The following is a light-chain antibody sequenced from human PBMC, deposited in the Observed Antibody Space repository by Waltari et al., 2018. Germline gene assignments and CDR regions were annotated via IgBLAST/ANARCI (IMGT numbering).Light chain of an antibody. CDR3: QQYGTSWIT. J-gene: IGKJ5*01. V-gene: IGKV3-20*01. Sequence: IVLTQSPGTLSLSPGERATLSCRASQSVSSSYLAWYQQKPDQAPRLLFYGASSRATGIPDRFSGSGSGTDFTLTISRLEPEDFAVCYCQQYGTSWITFGQGTRLEIE. CDR2: GAS. CDR1: QSVSSSY.